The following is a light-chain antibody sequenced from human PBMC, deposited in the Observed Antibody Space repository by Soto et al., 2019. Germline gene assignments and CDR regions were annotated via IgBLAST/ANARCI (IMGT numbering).Light chain of an antibody. Sequence: IVLTQAPGTLSLSPGERATLSCRASQSVSSSYLAWYQQKPGQAPRHLIYGASSKATGIPDRFSGSGSGKDFTLTISRLEPEDFAVYYCQQYGGSPPLTFGGGTKVEIQ. CDR1: QSVSSSY. V-gene: IGKV3-20*01. CDR2: GAS. CDR3: QQYGGSPPLT. J-gene: IGKJ4*01.